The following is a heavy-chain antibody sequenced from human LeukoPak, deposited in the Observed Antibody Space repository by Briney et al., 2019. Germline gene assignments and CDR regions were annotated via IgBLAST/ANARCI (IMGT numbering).Heavy chain of an antibody. CDR1: GFTFSTYG. V-gene: IGHV3-30*19. CDR2: ISYDGSNK. J-gene: IGHJ4*02. Sequence: GRSLRLSCEASGFTFSTYGMHWVRQAPGKGLEWVAVISYDGSNKYYADSVKGRFTISRDNSKNTLYLQMNSLRAEDTAVYYCASIEMATIDYWGQGTLVTVSS. D-gene: IGHD5-24*01. CDR3: ASIEMATIDY.